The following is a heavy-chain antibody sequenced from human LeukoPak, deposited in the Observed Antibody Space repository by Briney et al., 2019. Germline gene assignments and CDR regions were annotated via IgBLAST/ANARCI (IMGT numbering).Heavy chain of an antibody. J-gene: IGHJ4*02. CDR2: INHSGST. D-gene: IGHD5-18*01. V-gene: IGHV4-34*01. CDR3: ARGIVRLWSSLGY. Sequence: PSETLSLTCAVYGGSFSGYYWSWIRQPPGKGLEWIGEINHSGSTNYNPSLKSRVTISVDTSKNQFSLKLSSVTAADTAVYYCARGIVRLWSSLGYWGQGTLVTVSS. CDR1: GGSFSGYY.